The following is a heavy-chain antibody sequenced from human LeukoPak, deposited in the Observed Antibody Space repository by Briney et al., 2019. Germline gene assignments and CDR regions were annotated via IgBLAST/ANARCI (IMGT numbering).Heavy chain of an antibody. CDR2: ISGSGGST. V-gene: IGHV3-23*01. D-gene: IGHD5-18*01. J-gene: IGHJ4*01. CDR3: AKDQEVDTAMFEDY. Sequence: QPGGSLRLSCAASGFTFSSYAMSWVRQAPGKGLEWVSAISGSGGSTYYADSVKGRFTISRDNSKNTLYLQMNSLRAEDTAVYYCAKDQEVDTAMFEDYWGHGTLVTVSS. CDR1: GFTFSSYA.